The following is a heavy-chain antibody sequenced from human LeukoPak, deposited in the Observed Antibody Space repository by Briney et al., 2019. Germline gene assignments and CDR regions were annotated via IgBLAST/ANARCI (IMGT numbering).Heavy chain of an antibody. D-gene: IGHD6-19*01. Sequence: PSGTLSLTCAVSGDSISSSYWWNWVRQPPGKGLEWIGEIYHSGNTNYNPSLKSRVTKSVDKSKNQFSLKLTSVTAADTAVYFCARGATGWAVGYWGQGTLVTVSS. CDR1: GDSISSSYW. V-gene: IGHV4-4*02. CDR2: IYHSGNT. CDR3: ARGATGWAVGY. J-gene: IGHJ4*02.